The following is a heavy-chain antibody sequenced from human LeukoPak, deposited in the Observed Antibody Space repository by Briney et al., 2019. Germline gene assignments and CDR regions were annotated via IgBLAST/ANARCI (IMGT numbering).Heavy chain of an antibody. J-gene: IGHJ4*02. Sequence: PGGSLRLSCAASGFTFSSYSMNWVRQAPGKGLEWVSYISSSSSTICYADSVKGRFTISRDNAKNSLYLQMNSLRAEDTAVYCCARASYGSGSFPDYWGQGTLVTVSS. V-gene: IGHV3-48*01. CDR2: ISSSSSTI. CDR1: GFTFSSYS. CDR3: ARASYGSGSFPDY. D-gene: IGHD3-10*01.